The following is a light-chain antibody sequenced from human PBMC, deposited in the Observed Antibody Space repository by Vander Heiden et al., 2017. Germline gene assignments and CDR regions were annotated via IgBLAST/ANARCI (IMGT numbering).Light chain of an antibody. J-gene: IGLJ3*02. CDR1: SGHSNYG. CDR2: VKGDGSH. CDR3: QTWATAIRV. Sequence: QPVLTQSPSASASLGASDQLTCTLVSGHSNYGIAGHQQQPGKGPRYVMQVKGDGSHIKGDGRPDRFSGSSSGAERYLTISSLQSEDESDYYCQTWATAIRVFGGGTKLTVL. V-gene: IGLV4-69*01.